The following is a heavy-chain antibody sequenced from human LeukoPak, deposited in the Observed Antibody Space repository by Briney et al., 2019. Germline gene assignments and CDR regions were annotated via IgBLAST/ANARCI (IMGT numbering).Heavy chain of an antibody. CDR1: GYTFTGYY. V-gene: IGHV1-69*13. CDR2: IIPIFGTA. J-gene: IGHJ4*02. CDR3: ASHPRGYGDYEGSFDY. D-gene: IGHD4-17*01. Sequence: SVKVSCKASGYTFTGYYMHWVRQAPGQGLEWMGGIIPIFGTANYAQKFQGGVTITADESTSTAYMELSSLRSEDTAVYYCASHPRGYGDYEGSFDYWGQGTLVTVSS.